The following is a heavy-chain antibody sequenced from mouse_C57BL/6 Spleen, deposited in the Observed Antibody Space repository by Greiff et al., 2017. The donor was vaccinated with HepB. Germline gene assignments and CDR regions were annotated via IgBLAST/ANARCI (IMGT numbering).Heavy chain of an antibody. CDR2: IYPGDGDT. CDR1: GYAFSSSW. CDR3: ATNWDGP. Sequence: QVQLQQSGPELVKPGASVKISCKASGYAFSSSWMNWVKQRPGKGLEWIGRIYPGDGDTNYNGKFKGKATLTADKSSSTAYMQLRSLTSEDSAVYFCATNWDGPWGQGTTLTVSS. J-gene: IGHJ2*01. D-gene: IGHD4-1*01. V-gene: IGHV1-82*01.